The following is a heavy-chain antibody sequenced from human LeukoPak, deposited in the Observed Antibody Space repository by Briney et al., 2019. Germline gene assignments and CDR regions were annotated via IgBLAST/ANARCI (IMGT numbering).Heavy chain of an antibody. D-gene: IGHD6-19*01. Sequence: GGSLRLSCAASGFTFSSYWMHWVRQVPGKGLVWVSRINSDGYSISYADSVKGRFTISRDNAKNTLYLQMNSLKAEDTAVYYCARGEAVAGTDYWGQGTQVTVSS. CDR1: GFTFSSYW. J-gene: IGHJ4*02. V-gene: IGHV3-74*01. CDR2: INSDGYSI. CDR3: ARGEAVAGTDY.